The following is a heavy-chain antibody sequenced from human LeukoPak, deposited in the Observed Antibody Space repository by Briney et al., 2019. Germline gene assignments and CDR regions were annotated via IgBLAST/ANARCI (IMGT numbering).Heavy chain of an antibody. CDR1: GFTFNGYS. CDR3: ARGVRYGMDV. CDR2: IISDGSNP. Sequence: PGGSLRLSCTASGFTFNGYSMHWVRQAPGKGLVWVSHIISDGSNPTSADSVKGRFTVSRDNARNTLYLQMNSLRVEDTAVYYCARGVRYGMDVWGQGTTVTVSS. V-gene: IGHV3-74*01. J-gene: IGHJ6*02.